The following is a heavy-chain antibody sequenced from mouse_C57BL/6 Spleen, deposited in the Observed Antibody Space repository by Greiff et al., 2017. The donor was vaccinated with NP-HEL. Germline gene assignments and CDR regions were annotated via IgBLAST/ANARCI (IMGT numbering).Heavy chain of an antibody. CDR2: ISSGSSTI. V-gene: IGHV5-17*01. J-gene: IGHJ4*01. CDR1: GFTFSDYG. Sequence: DVQLVESGGGLVKPGGSLKLSCAASGFTFSDYGMHWVRQAPEKGLEWVAYISSGSSTIYYADTVKGRFTISRDNAKNTLFLQMTSLRSEDTAMYYCARRPGYYAMDYWGQGTSVTVSS. CDR3: ARRPGYYAMDY.